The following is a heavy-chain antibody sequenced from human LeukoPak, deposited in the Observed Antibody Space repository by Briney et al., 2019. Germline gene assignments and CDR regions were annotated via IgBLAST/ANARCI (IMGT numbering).Heavy chain of an antibody. CDR3: ARGTDSDYERYFDY. CDR1: GGSFTYY. J-gene: IGHJ4*02. CDR2: IYFGGST. Sequence: SETLSLTCTVSGGSFTYYWAWIRQPPGKGLEWIGSIYFGGSTYYNPSLKSRVTISVDTSKNQFSLRLNSVTAADTAVYYCARGTDSDYERYFDYWGQGTLVTVSS. V-gene: IGHV4-39*07. D-gene: IGHD4-11*01.